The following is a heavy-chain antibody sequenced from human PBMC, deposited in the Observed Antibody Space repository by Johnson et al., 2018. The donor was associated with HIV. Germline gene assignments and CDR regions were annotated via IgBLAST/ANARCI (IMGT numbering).Heavy chain of an antibody. D-gene: IGHD5-24*01. V-gene: IGHV3-13*01. CDR1: GFTFDDYA. J-gene: IGHJ3*02. CDR3: ARWLQFYDAFDI. CDR2: IGTSGDT. Sequence: VQLVESGGGLVQPGRSLRLSCAASGFTFDDYAMHWVRQAPGKGLEWVSGIGTSGDTYYPGAVKGRFTVSRENAKNSLYLQMNSLRAGDTVVYYCARWLQFYDAFDIWGQGTMVTVSS.